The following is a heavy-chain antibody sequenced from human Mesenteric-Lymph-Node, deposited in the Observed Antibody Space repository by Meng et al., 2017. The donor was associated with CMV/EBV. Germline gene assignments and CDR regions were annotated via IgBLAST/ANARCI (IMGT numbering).Heavy chain of an antibody. J-gene: IGHJ4*02. CDR2: IQGGDHDT. CDR1: GFTVSSHF. V-gene: IGHV3-23*03. Sequence: LSLTCAASGFTVSSHFMSWVRQAPGKGLEWVSSIQGGDHDTYYADSVKGRFIISRVNSRNTVCLQMNSLRAEDTAVYYCARYYDFWGGSANVYYFDYWGQGTLVTVS. D-gene: IGHD3-3*01. CDR3: ARYYDFWGGSANVYYFDY.